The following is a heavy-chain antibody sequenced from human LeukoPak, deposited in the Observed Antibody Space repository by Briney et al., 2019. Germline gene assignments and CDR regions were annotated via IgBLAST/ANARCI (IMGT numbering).Heavy chain of an antibody. CDR2: ISSNGGST. V-gene: IGHV3-64*01. D-gene: IGHD6-13*01. J-gene: IGHJ4*02. Sequence: GGSLRLSCAASGFTVSSNYMSWVCQAPGKGLEYVSAISSNGGSTYYANSVKGRFTISRDNSKNTLYLQMGSLRAEDMAVYYCARDGYSSSWYFDYWGQGILVTVSS. CDR3: ARDGYSSSWYFDY. CDR1: GFTVSSNY.